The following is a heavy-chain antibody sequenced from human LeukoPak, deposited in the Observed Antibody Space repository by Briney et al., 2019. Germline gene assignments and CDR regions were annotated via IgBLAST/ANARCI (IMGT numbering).Heavy chain of an antibody. CDR2: ISHDGSNK. Sequence: GRSLRLSCAASGFTFSSYAMHWVRQAPGKGLEWVAVISHDGSNKYYADSVKGRFTISRDNSKNTLFLQMNSLRVEDTALYYCAKDLSSAITSALVLDVWGQGTTVIVSS. CDR1: GFTFSSYA. D-gene: IGHD3-22*01. CDR3: AKDLSSAITSALVLDV. J-gene: IGHJ6*02. V-gene: IGHV3-30-3*02.